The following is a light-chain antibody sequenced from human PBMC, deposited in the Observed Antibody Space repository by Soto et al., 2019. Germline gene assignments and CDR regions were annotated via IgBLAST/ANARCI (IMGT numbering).Light chain of an antibody. CDR2: GPS. CDR3: HQYATSPQT. Sequence: EILLTQSPGTLSLSPGERATLSCRASQSVPKNYLAWYQQEPGQAPRLLIYGPSSRATGIPDRFSGSGSGXXXXLXISXLXPXDFAVYYCHQYATSPQTFGQGTKVEIK. J-gene: IGKJ1*01. V-gene: IGKV3-20*01. CDR1: QSVPKNY.